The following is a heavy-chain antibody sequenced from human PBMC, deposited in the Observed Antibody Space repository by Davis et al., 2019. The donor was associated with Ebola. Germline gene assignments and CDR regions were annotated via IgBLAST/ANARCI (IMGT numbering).Heavy chain of an antibody. CDR2: ISTSGSYI. V-gene: IGHV3-21*01. CDR3: ARDGACSSTSCSHDY. J-gene: IGHJ4*02. Sequence: GGSLRLSCADSGFTFSSYAMNWVRQAPGKGLEWVSSISTSGSYIYYADSVKGRFTISRDNAKNSLYLQMNSLTAEDTAVYYCARDGACSSTSCSHDYWGQGTLVTVSS. CDR1: GFTFSSYA. D-gene: IGHD2-2*01.